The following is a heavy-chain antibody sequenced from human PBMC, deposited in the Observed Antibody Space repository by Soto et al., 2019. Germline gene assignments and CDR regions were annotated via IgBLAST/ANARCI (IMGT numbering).Heavy chain of an antibody. V-gene: IGHV1-69*01. Sequence: QVQVVQSGVEVRRPGSSVKVSCKASGDTFKNCVISWVRQAPGQGLEWMGGIIPLFGTTDFGQRFQGRLTITTDESTTTAYMELSRLRSEDTATYYCAAELGFGKLSVVWGQGNTVIVSS. J-gene: IGHJ6*02. CDR1: GDTFKNCV. CDR2: IIPLFGTT. CDR3: AAELGFGKLSVV. D-gene: IGHD3-10*01.